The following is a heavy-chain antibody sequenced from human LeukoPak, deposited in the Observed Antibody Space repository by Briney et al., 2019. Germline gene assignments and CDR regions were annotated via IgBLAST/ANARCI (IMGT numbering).Heavy chain of an antibody. CDR2: INPSGGST. J-gene: IGHJ3*02. V-gene: IGHV1-46*01. CDR1: GYTFTSYY. D-gene: IGHD4-17*01. Sequence: ASVKVSCAASGYTFTSYYMHWVRQAPGQGLEWMGIINPSGGSTSYAQKFQGGVTMTRDTSTSTVYMELSSLRSEDTAVYYCARAIPLSDYGDYEEAFGIWGQGTMVTVSS. CDR3: ARAIPLSDYGDYEEAFGI.